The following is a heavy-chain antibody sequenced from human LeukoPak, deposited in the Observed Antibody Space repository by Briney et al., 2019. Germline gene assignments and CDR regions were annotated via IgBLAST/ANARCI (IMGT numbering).Heavy chain of an antibody. CDR1: GGSISSYH. D-gene: IGHD6-6*01. CDR2: IHYSRST. V-gene: IGHV4-59*08. Sequence: SETLSLTCTVSGGSISSYHWNWIRQPPGKGLEWIGYIHYSRSTYYNPSLKSRITISVDTSKNQFSLKLSSVTAADTAMYYCARHGPIPARTFDYWGQGTLVTVSS. J-gene: IGHJ4*02. CDR3: ARHGPIPARTFDY.